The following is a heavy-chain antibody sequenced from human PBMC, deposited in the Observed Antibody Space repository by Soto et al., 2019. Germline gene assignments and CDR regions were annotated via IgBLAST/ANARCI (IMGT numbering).Heavy chain of an antibody. V-gene: IGHV3-7*01. CDR1: GFTFSSYW. CDR2: IKQDGSEK. CDR3: AREPGIAVAGPSYGMDV. D-gene: IGHD6-19*01. Sequence: GGSLRLSCAASGFTFSSYWMSWVRQAPGKGLEWVANIKQDGSEKYYVDSVKGRFTISRDNAKNSLYLQMNSLRAEDTVVYYCAREPGIAVAGPSYGMDVWGQGTTVTVSS. J-gene: IGHJ6*02.